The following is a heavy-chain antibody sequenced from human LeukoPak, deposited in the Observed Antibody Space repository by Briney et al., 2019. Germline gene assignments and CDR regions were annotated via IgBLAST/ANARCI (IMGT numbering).Heavy chain of an antibody. J-gene: IGHJ6*03. CDR2: IIPIFGTA. Sequence: GASVKVSCKASGGTFSSYAISWVRQAPGQGLEWMGGIIPIFGTANYAQKFQGRVTITADKSTSTAYMELSSLRSEDTAVYYCARGGDTAYYYYYMDVWGKGTTVTVSS. V-gene: IGHV1-69*06. CDR1: GGTFSSYA. D-gene: IGHD5-18*01. CDR3: ARGGDTAYYYYYMDV.